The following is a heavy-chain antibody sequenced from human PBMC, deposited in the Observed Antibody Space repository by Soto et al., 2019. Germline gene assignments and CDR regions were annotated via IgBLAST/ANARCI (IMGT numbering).Heavy chain of an antibody. Sequence: SETLSLTCAVYCGSVNGYYWNWIRQPAWKGLEWIGEINHTGGTHYNPSLKSRVTMSVDTSKNQFSLRLSSVTAADTAIYYCATRITVFGLLIPPFDPWGPGTQVTVS. CDR3: ATRITVFGLLIPPFDP. D-gene: IGHD3-3*01. J-gene: IGHJ5*02. V-gene: IGHV4-34*01. CDR2: INHTGGT. CDR1: CGSVNGYY.